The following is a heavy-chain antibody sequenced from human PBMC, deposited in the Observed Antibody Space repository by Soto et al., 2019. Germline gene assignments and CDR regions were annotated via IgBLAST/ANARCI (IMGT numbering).Heavy chain of an antibody. Sequence: GGSLRLSCAASGFTFSSYAMSWVRQAPGKGLEWVSAISGSGGSTYYADSVKGRFTISRDNSKNTLYLQMNSLRAEDTAVYYCAKDAGIQLWPPHPFDYWGQGTLVTVSS. D-gene: IGHD5-18*01. J-gene: IGHJ4*02. CDR2: ISGSGGST. CDR3: AKDAGIQLWPPHPFDY. CDR1: GFTFSSYA. V-gene: IGHV3-23*01.